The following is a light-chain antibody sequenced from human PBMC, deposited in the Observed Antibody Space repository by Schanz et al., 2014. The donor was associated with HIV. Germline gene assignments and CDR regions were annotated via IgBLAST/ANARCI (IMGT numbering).Light chain of an antibody. CDR2: GTS. CDR3: QQYNNWTPIT. J-gene: IGKJ5*01. V-gene: IGKV3-15*01. CDR1: QSVSTN. Sequence: EIVMTQSPATLSVSPGERATLSCRASQSVSTNLAWYQQKPGQTPRLLIYGTSIRATGIPARFSGSGSGTEFTLTISSLQSEAFAVYYCQQYNNWTPITFGQGTRLEIK.